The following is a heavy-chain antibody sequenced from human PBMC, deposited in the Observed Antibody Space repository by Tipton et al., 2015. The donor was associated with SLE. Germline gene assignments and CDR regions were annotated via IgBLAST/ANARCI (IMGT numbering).Heavy chain of an antibody. J-gene: IGHJ4*02. CDR3: VRDSEYDFWSGDDY. D-gene: IGHD3-3*01. Sequence: SLRLSCAASGFTFSSYAMTWVRQAPGKGLEWVSAISGSGGSTYYADSVKGRFTISRDNAKNSLYLQMNSLRAEDTAVYYCVRDSEYDFWSGDDYWGQGTLVAVSS. CDR1: GFTFSSYA. CDR2: ISGSGGST. V-gene: IGHV3-23*01.